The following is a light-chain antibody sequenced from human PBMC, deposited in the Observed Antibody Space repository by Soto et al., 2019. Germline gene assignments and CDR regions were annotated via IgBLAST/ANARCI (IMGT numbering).Light chain of an antibody. CDR1: QSVSSN. J-gene: IGKJ1*01. V-gene: IGKV3-15*01. CDR2: GAS. Sequence: EIVMTQSPATLSVSPGERATLSCRASQSVSSNLAWYQQKPGQAPRLLIYGASTRATGIPARFSGSGSGTEFTLTISRLQSEDFAVYYCQQYNNRPRTFGQGTKVEIK. CDR3: QQYNNRPRT.